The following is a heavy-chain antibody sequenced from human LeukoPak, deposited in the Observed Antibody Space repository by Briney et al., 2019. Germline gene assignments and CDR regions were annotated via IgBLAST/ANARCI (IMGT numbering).Heavy chain of an antibody. D-gene: IGHD2-2*01. CDR1: GGSISSSSYY. CDR2: IYYSGST. J-gene: IGHJ6*02. Sequence: SETLSLTCTVSGGSISSSSYYWGWIRQPPGKGLEWIRSIYYSGSTYYNPSLKSRVTISVDTSKNQFSLKLSSVTAADTAVYYCARRVPAAIRYYYGMDVWGQGTTVTVSS. CDR3: ARRVPAAIRYYYGMDV. V-gene: IGHV4-39*01.